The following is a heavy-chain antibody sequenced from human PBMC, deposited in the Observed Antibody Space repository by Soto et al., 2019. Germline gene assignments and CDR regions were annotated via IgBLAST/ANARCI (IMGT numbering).Heavy chain of an antibody. CDR2: IFYSGST. V-gene: IGHV4-30-4*01. J-gene: IGHJ4*02. CDR1: SGSISSGDYY. CDR3: ARGRFGEIHDY. D-gene: IGHD3-16*01. Sequence: SSETLSLTCTVSSGSISSGDYYWSWLRQPPGKGLEWIGYIFYSGSTHYNASFQSRVSVSVDTSRNQFSLKLTSVSAADTAVYYCARGRFGEIHDYWGQGILVTVSS.